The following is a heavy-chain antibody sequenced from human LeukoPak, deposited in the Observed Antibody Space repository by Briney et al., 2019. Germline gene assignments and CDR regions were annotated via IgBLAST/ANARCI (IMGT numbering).Heavy chain of an antibody. CDR1: GGSISSYY. V-gene: IGHV4-59*12. D-gene: IGHD1-1*01. Sequence: SETLSLNSTVSGGSISSYYWSWIRQPPGKGLEWIGNIYYSGSTNYNPSLKSRVTISVDTSKNQFSLKLSSVTAADTAVYYCARDRGTWNDDGFDYWGQGTLVTVSS. CDR2: IYYSGST. J-gene: IGHJ4*02. CDR3: ARDRGTWNDDGFDY.